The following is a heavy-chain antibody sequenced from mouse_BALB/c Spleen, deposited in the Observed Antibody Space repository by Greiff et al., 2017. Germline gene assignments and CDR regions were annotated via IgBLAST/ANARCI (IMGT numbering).Heavy chain of an antibody. CDR3: ARCEGPYDYVFPFAY. J-gene: IGHJ3*01. V-gene: IGHV3-8*02. D-gene: IGHD2-4*01. CDR2: ISYSGST. Sequence: ESGPSLVKPSQTLSLTCSVTGDSITSGYWNWIRKFPGNKLEYMGYISYSGSTYYNPSLKSRISITRDTSKNQYYLQLNSVTTEDTATYYCARCEGPYDYVFPFAYWGQGTLVTVSA. CDR1: GDSITSGY.